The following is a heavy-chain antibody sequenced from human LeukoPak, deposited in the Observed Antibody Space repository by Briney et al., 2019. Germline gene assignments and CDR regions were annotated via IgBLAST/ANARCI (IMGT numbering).Heavy chain of an antibody. CDR3: ATETIGRRYDY. CDR1: GFTFSSCG. V-gene: IGHV3-21*01. CDR2: IGPTGTDR. Sequence: GGSLRLSCAASGFTFSSCGFNWVRQAPGKGLEWVSSIGPTGTDRYYADSVRGRFTISRDNAKNSMYLQMDSLRDEDTAVYYCATETIGRRYDYWGQGTLLTVSS. D-gene: IGHD1-14*01. J-gene: IGHJ4*02.